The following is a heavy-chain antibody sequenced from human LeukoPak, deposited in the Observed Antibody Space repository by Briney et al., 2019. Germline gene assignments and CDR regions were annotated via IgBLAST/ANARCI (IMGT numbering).Heavy chain of an antibody. CDR3: AKLLGTATTFDY. D-gene: IGHD5-24*01. CDR2: INPDGSQK. V-gene: IGHV3-7*01. J-gene: IGHJ4*02. Sequence: PGGSLRLSCAASGFTFSRSWMSWVRQAPGKGLEWVASINPDGSQKHHVDSVKGRFTISRDNTRNSVYLQMNSLGGEDTAVYYCAKLLGTATTFDYWGQGTLVTVSS. CDR1: GFTFSRSW.